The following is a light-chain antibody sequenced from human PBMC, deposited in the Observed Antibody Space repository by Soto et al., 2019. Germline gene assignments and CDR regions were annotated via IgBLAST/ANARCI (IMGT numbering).Light chain of an antibody. CDR2: DAS. V-gene: IGKV1-5*01. CDR1: QSISTW. J-gene: IGKJ1*01. CDR3: QQYNSFSWT. Sequence: DIQMTQSPSTLSASVGDSVTITCRASQSISTWLAWYQQKPWKAPKLLIYDASSLEGGVPSRFSGSGSGTEFTPTISGLQPDDFATYYCQQYNSFSWTFGQGTKVDIK.